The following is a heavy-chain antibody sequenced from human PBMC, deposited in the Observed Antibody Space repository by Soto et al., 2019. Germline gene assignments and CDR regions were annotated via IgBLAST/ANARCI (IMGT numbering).Heavy chain of an antibody. CDR3: AKGTGDFYYYYGMDV. CDR1: GGSISSYY. V-gene: IGHV4-59*01. Sequence: TLSLTCTVSGGSISSYYWSWIRQPPGKGLEWIGYIYYSGSTNYNPSLKSRVTISVDTSKNQFSLKLSSVTAADTAVYYCAKGTGDFYYYYGMDVWGQGTTVTVSS. D-gene: IGHD7-27*01. CDR2: IYYSGST. J-gene: IGHJ6*02.